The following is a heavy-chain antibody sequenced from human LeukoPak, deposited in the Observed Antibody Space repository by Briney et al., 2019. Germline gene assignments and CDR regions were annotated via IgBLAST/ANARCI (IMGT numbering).Heavy chain of an antibody. Sequence: SVKVSCKASGGTFSSYAISWVRQAPGQGLEWMGGIIPIFGTANYAQKFQGRVTITTNESTSTAYMSLSKLKSQDTAVYYCARAGVSYYYMDVWGKGTTVSVSS. V-gene: IGHV1-69*05. CDR3: ARAGVSYYYMDV. D-gene: IGHD2-8*01. CDR2: IIPIFGTA. J-gene: IGHJ6*03. CDR1: GGTFSSYA.